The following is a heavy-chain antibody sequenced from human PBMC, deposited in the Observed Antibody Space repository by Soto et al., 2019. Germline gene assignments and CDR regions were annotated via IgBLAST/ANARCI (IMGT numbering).Heavy chain of an antibody. CDR1: GGSISSSSYY. CDR3: ASRLFTFGGVIVTSVLDAFDI. J-gene: IGHJ3*02. D-gene: IGHD3-16*02. CDR2: IYYSGST. Sequence: SETLSLTCTVSGGSISSSSYYWGWIRQPPGKGLEWIGSIYYSGSTYYNPSLKSRVTISVDTSKNQFSLKLSSVTAADTAVYYCASRLFTFGGVIVTSVLDAFDIWGQGTMVT. V-gene: IGHV4-39*01.